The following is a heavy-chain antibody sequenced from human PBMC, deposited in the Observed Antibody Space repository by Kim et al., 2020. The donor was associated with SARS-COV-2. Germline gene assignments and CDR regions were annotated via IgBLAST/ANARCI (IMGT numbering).Heavy chain of an antibody. CDR3: ARPNSSSFRDAFDI. CDR2: IYAGVYT. J-gene: IGHJ3*02. Sequence: GGSLRLSCAVSGFTVSVNYMSWVRQAPGKGLEWVSVIYAGVYTYYANSVRGRFTISRDNSKNTLYLQMNSLRAEDTAVYYCARPNSSSFRDAFDIWGQGTMVTVSS. V-gene: IGHV3-53*01. CDR1: GFTVSVNY. D-gene: IGHD6-13*01.